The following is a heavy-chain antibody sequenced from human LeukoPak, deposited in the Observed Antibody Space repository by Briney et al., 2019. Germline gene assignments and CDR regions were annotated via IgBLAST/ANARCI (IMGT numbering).Heavy chain of an antibody. J-gene: IGHJ1*01. CDR1: GVSITKGGNR. CDR2: GSCGGST. V-gene: IGHV4-31*11. Sequence: LSLTCAVSGVSITKGGNRWTWIPQYPGKGLEWGGNGSCGGSTYYSPSLKSRVIISVDTSKNQFTLNLNSVTAADTAVYYCAREMDALPQIVVWGQGTLVTVSS. CDR3: AREMDALPQIVV. D-gene: IGHD2-21*01.